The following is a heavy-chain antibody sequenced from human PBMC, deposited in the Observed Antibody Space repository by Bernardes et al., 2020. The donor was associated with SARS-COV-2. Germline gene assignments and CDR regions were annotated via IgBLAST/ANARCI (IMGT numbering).Heavy chain of an antibody. V-gene: IGHV4-61*01. CDR1: GGSVTTGLYY. D-gene: IGHD3-10*01. CDR3: ARDQLRYYYPWGSTRVGEAFDI. CDR2: IYYTGST. J-gene: IGHJ3*02. Sequence: SETLSLTCAVSGGSVTTGLYYWTWIRQPPGKGLEWIGNIYYTGSTMYNPSLKSRVAMSLDTSKNQFSLNLTSATAADTAVYYCARDQLRYYYPWGSTRVGEAFDIWGQGTMVP.